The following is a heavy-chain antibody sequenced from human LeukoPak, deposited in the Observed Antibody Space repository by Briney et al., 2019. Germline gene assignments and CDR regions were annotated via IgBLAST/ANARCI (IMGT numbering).Heavy chain of an antibody. CDR3: ARQMGTSLDY. J-gene: IGHJ4*02. D-gene: IGHD5-24*01. CDR1: GGSFSGYY. Sequence: SETLSLTCAVYGGSFSGYYWSWIRQPPGKGLEWIGSIYHSGSTYYNSSLKSRVTISVDTSKNQFSLKLSSVTAADTAVYYCARQMGTSLDYWGQGTLVTVSS. CDR2: IYHSGST. V-gene: IGHV4-34*01.